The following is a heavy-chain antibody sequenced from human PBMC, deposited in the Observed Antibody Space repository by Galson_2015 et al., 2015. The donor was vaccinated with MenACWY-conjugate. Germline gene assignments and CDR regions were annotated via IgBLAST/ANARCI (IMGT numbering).Heavy chain of an antibody. CDR3: RGTYYYDSSGPTGFDY. CDR1: GFTFSSYA. J-gene: IGHJ4*02. V-gene: IGHV3-23*01. D-gene: IGHD3-22*01. CDR2: ISGSGGST. Sequence: SLRLSCAASGFTFSSYAMSWVRQAPGKGLEWVSAISGSGGSTYYADSVKGRFTISRDNSKNTLYLQMNSLRAEDTAVYYCRGTYYYDSSGPTGFDYWGQGTLATVSS.